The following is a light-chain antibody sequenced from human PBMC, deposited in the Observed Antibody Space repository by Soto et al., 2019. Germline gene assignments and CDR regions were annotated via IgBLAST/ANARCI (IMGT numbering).Light chain of an antibody. V-gene: IGKV3-20*01. J-gene: IGKJ4*01. Sequence: EIVLTQSPGTLSLSPGERATLSCRASQSVNSNYLAWYQRKPGQAPRLLIYGASSRAAGIPDRFSGSGSGTDFTLTISRLEPEDFAVYYCQYYGSSPPLTFGGGTKVEIK. CDR3: QYYGSSPPLT. CDR2: GAS. CDR1: QSVNSNY.